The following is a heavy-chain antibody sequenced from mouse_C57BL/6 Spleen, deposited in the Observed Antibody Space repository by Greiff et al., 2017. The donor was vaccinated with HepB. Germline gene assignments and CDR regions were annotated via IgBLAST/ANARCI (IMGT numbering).Heavy chain of an antibody. CDR3: ARSPYSNYEAWFAY. J-gene: IGHJ3*01. V-gene: IGHV1-52*01. CDR1: GYTFTSYW. Sequence: QVQLQQPGAELVRPGSSVKLSCKASGYTFTSYWMHWVKQRPIQGLEWIGNIDPSDSETHYNQKFKDKATLTVDKSSSTAYMQLSSLTSEDSAVYYCARSPYSNYEAWFAYWGQGTLVTVSA. CDR2: IDPSDSET. D-gene: IGHD2-5*01.